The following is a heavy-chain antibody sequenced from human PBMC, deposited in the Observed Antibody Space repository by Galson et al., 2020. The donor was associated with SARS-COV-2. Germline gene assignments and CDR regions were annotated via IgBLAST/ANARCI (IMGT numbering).Heavy chain of an antibody. CDR1: GGSISGYY. V-gene: IGHV4-4*07. CDR2: YYSGST. Sequence: SETLSLTCSVSGGSISGYYWSWFRQPAGKGREWIGRYYSGSTNYNPSLKSRVTMSLDTSKNQFSLKLSSVTAADTAIYYCARGVLPLDYWGQGALVLVSS. CDR3: ARGVLPLDY. J-gene: IGHJ4*02.